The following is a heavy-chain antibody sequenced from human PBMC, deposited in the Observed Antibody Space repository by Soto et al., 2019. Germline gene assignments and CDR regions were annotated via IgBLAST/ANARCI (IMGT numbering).Heavy chain of an antibody. V-gene: IGHV3-48*02. CDR3: ARSGYSSDYRYYYYGMDV. Sequence: LRLSCAASGFTCSSYSMNWVRQAPGKGPEWISYISSTTNTIYYADSVKGRFTISRDNAQNSLFLQMNSLRDEDTAVYHCARSGYSSDYRYYYYGMDVWGQGTTVTVSS. CDR2: ISSTTNTI. CDR1: GFTCSSYS. J-gene: IGHJ6*02. D-gene: IGHD5-18*01.